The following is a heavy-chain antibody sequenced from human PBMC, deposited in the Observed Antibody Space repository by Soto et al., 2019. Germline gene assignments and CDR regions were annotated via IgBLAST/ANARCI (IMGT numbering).Heavy chain of an antibody. CDR2: IYHSGST. CDR1: SGSISSRNW. Sequence: QVQLQESGPGLVKPSGTLSLTCAVSSGSISSRNWWSWVRQPPGKGLEWIGEIYHSGSTNYKPSLKSRVTISVDKSKNQFSLKMSSVTAADTAVYYCARLPRGDYAVRYFDYWGQGTLVTVSS. D-gene: IGHD4-17*01. CDR3: ARLPRGDYAVRYFDY. V-gene: IGHV4-4*02. J-gene: IGHJ4*02.